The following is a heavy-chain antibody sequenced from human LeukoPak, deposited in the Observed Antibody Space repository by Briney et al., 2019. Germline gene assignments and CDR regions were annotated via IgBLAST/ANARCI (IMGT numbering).Heavy chain of an antibody. CDR3: ATDPQLLRFLEWLSH. D-gene: IGHD3-3*01. J-gene: IGHJ4*02. CDR2: FDPEDGET. Sequence: ASVKVSCTVSGYTLTELSMHWVRQAPGKGLEWMGGFDPEDGETIYAQKFQGRVTMTEDTSTDTAYMELSSLRSEDTAVYYCATDPQLLRFLEWLSHWGQGTLVTVSS. V-gene: IGHV1-24*01. CDR1: GYTLTELS.